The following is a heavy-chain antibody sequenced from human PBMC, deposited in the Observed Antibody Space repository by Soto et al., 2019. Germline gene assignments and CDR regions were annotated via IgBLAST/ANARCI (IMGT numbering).Heavy chain of an antibody. CDR1: GFSLSTSGVG. J-gene: IGHJ6*02. CDR3: ARSIRGPRRFNGMDV. D-gene: IGHD1-20*01. CDR2: IERDDDDK. V-gene: IGHV2-70*13. Sequence: SGPTLVNPTQTLTLTCTFSGFSLSTSGVGVGWIRQSPGKALEWLALIERDDDDKYYSTSLKTRLTISKDTRKNQVVLTMANMEPADTATYYCARSIRGPRRFNGMDVWCQGTTVTVSS.